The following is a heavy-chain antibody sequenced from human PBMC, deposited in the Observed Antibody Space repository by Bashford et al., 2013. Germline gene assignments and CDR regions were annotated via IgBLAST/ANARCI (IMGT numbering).Heavy chain of an antibody. J-gene: IGHJ6*02. V-gene: IGHV2-70*01. D-gene: IGHD1-14*01. Sequence: YYADSVKGRFTISRDTSKNQVVLTMTNMDPVDTATYYCARSPINYYYAMDVWGQGTTVTVSS. CDR3: ARSPINYYYAMDV.